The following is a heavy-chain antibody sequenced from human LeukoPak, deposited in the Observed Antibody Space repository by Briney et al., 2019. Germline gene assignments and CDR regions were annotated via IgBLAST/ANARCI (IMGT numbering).Heavy chain of an antibody. V-gene: IGHV4-34*01. CDR3: ARAYRGYCSSTSCYRAEFDP. CDR2: INHSGST. CDR1: GGSFSGYY. J-gene: IGHJ5*02. Sequence: PETLSLTCAVYGGSFSGYYWSWIRQPPGKGLEWIGEINHSGSTNYNPSLKSRVTISVDTSKNQFSLKLSSVTAADTAVYYCARAYRGYCSSTSCYRAEFDPWGQGTLVTVSS. D-gene: IGHD2-2*01.